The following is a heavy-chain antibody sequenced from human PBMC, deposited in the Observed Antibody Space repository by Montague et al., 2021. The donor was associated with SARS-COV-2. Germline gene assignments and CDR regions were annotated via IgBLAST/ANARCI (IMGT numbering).Heavy chain of an antibody. CDR2: ISHSSNTI. CDR1: GFALSDYY. CDR3: ARPPTFYYESSGYYSN. D-gene: IGHD3-22*01. Sequence: SLRLSCAASGFALSDYYMAWIRQAPGKGLEWLAYISHSSNTIAYADSVEGRFTTSRDNANNSVHLHMTNLRVEDTAVYYCARPPTFYYESSGYYSNWCQGALVTVTS. V-gene: IGHV3-11*01. J-gene: IGHJ4*02.